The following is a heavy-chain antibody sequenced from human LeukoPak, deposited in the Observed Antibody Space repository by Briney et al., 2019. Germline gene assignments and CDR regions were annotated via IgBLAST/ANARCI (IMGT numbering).Heavy chain of an antibody. V-gene: IGHV4-4*07. CDR3: ARDRGDGYNSGYFEY. J-gene: IGHJ4*02. Sequence: PSETLSLTCTVSGGSISSYYWSWIRQPAGKGLEWIGRIYTSGSTTYNPSLKSRVTISVDTSKNQFSLKLSSVTAADTAVYYCARDRGDGYNSGYFEYWGQGILVTVSS. CDR2: IYTSGST. D-gene: IGHD5-24*01. CDR1: GGSISSYY.